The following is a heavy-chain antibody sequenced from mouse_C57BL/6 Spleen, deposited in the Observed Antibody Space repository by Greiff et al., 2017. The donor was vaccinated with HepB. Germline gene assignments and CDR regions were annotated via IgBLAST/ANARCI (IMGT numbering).Heavy chain of an antibody. D-gene: IGHD2-1*01. CDR1: GFTFSSYA. V-gene: IGHV5-9-1*02. CDR3: TRDRGLLWYFDY. Sequence: EVKLVESGEGLVKPGGSLKLSCAASGFTFSSYAMSWVRQTPEKRLEWVAYISSGGDYIYYADTVKGRFTISRDNARNTLYLQMSSLKSEDTAMYYCTRDRGLLWYFDYWGQGTTLTVSS. CDR2: ISSGGDYI. J-gene: IGHJ2*01.